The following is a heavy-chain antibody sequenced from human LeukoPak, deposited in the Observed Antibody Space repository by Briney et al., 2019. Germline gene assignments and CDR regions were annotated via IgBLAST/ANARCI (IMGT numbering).Heavy chain of an antibody. Sequence: PRGSLRLSCAASGFTFSSFAMSWVRQAPGKGLEWVSSISTSGSTSYYADSVKGRFTISRDNSKNTLYLQMNSLRAEDTAVYYCAKFGVGIVATIRADYWGQGTLVTVSS. CDR3: AKFGVGIVATIRADY. V-gene: IGHV3-23*01. CDR2: ISTSGSTS. CDR1: GFTFSSFA. J-gene: IGHJ4*02. D-gene: IGHD5-12*01.